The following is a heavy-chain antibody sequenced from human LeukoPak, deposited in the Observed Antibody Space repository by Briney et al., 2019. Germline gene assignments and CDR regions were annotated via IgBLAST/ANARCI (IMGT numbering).Heavy chain of an antibody. CDR3: AHGSAQYYEY. D-gene: IGHD2-15*01. Sequence: PGESLRLSCAVSGLTLSNVWMNWVRQAPGKGREGVGRIRSQTAGGTTDFAAPVKGRFSTSRDDSKNSLYLQMNSLTSEDTAVYYCAHGSAQYYEYWGQGTLVTVSS. J-gene: IGHJ1*01. CDR1: GLTLSNVW. CDR2: IRSQTAGGTT. V-gene: IGHV3-15*07.